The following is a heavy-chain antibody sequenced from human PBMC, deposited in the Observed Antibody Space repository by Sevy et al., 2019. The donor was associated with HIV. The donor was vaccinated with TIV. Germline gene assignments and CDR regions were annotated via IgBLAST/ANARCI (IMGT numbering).Heavy chain of an antibody. CDR3: ARAGIAVAATDYFDY. CDR2: IWYDGSNK. V-gene: IGHV3-33*01. J-gene: IGHJ4*02. D-gene: IGHD6-19*01. CDR1: GFTFSSYG. Sequence: GGSLRLSCAASGFTFSSYGMHLVRQAPGKGLEWVAVIWYDGSNKYYADSVKGRFTISRDNSKNTLYLQMNSLRAEDTAVYYCARAGIAVAATDYFDYWGQGTLVTVSS.